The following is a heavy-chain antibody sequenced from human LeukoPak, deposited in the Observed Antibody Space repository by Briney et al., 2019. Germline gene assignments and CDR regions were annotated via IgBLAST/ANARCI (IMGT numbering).Heavy chain of an antibody. CDR3: ASEYQQPLDY. CDR1: GFAFRSYS. D-gene: IGHD2-2*01. CDR2: ISRDSSFK. Sequence: GRSLRLSCAASGFAFRSYSMNWVRQAPRKGLDCVASISRDSSFKSYASSVKGRFTTSRDNAKNSLYLQMSSPRAEDTAVYYCASEYQQPLDYWGQGALVTVSS. V-gene: IGHV3-21*01. J-gene: IGHJ4*02.